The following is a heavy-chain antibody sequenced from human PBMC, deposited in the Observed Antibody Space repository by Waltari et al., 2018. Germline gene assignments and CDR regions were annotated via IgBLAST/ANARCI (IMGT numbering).Heavy chain of an antibody. CDR1: GFTFTNHA. D-gene: IGHD3-3*01. J-gene: IGHJ4*02. CDR2: IAYDGKSD. V-gene: IGHV3-30*03. CDR3: ARGRFLEWLFLDF. Sequence: QVELVESGGGVVQPGRSLRLSCEASGFTFTNHAMHWVRQAPGKGLELLALIAYDGKSDFYADSLKGRFTISRDNSKSTLHLQMNRLKTEDTAIYFCARGRFLEWLFLDFWGQGALVTVSS.